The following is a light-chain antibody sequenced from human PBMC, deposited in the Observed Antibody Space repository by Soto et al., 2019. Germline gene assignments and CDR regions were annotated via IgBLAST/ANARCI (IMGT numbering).Light chain of an antibody. J-gene: IGLJ2*01. CDR3: QSYDSSVSGSTVL. V-gene: IGLV1-40*01. CDR1: SSNIGAGYD. Sequence: QPVLTQPPSVSGAPGQRITISCTGSSSNIGAGYDVHWYQQLPGAAPKLLIYGNTNRPSGVPDRFSGSKSGTSASLAITGLQAEDEADYYCQSYDSSVSGSTVLFGGGTQLTVL. CDR2: GNT.